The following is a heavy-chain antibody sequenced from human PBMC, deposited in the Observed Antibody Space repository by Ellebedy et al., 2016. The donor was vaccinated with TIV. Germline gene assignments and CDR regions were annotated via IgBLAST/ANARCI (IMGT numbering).Heavy chain of an antibody. CDR3: ARGCSSTSCTPADWYFDL. J-gene: IGHJ2*01. D-gene: IGHD2-2*01. CDR2: INAGNGNT. Sequence: ASVKVSCXASGYTFTSYAMHWVRQAPGQRLEWMGWINAGNGNTKYSQKFQGRVTITRDTSASTAYMELSSLRSEDTAVYYCARGCSSTSCTPADWYFDLWGRGTLVTVSS. V-gene: IGHV1-3*01. CDR1: GYTFTSYA.